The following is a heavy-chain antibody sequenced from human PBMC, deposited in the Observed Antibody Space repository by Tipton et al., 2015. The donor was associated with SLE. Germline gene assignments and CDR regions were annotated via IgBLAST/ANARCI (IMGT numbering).Heavy chain of an antibody. J-gene: IGHJ3*02. CDR1: GGSISSGGYS. Sequence: TLSLTCAVSGGSISSGGYSWSWIRQPPGKGLEWIGYIYHSGSTYYNPSLKSLVTISVDRSKNQFSLKLSSVSAADTAVYYCASRGVPDAFDIWGQGTMVTVSS. D-gene: IGHD3-10*01. CDR3: ASRGVPDAFDI. CDR2: IYHSGST. V-gene: IGHV4-30-2*01.